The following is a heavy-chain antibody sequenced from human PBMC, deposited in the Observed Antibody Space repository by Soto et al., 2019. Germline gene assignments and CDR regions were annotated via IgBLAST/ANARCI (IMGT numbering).Heavy chain of an antibody. CDR1: GFTFSSYG. J-gene: IGHJ4*02. CDR3: ARVQYGDYGDYFDY. CDR2: IWYDGSNK. Sequence: QVQLVESEGGVVQPGRSLRLSCAASGFTFSSYGMHWVRQAPGKGREWVAVIWYDGSNKYYADSVKGRFTISRDNSKNTLYLQMNSLRAEDTAVYYCARVQYGDYGDYFDYWGQGTLVTVSS. V-gene: IGHV3-33*01. D-gene: IGHD4-17*01.